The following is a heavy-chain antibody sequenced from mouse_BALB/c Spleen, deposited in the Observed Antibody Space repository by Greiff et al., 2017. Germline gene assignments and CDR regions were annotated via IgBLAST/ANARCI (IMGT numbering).Heavy chain of an antibody. CDR2: ISSGGSYT. J-gene: IGHJ3*01. D-gene: IGHD2-4*01. CDR1: GFTFSSYA. V-gene: IGHV5-9-3*01. Sequence: EVKLMESGGGLVKPGGSLKLSCAASGFTFSSYAMSWVRQTPEKRLEWVATISSGGSYTYYPDSVKGRFTISRDNAKNTLYLQMSSLRSEDTAMYYCAEGLRQETFAYWGQGTLVTVSA. CDR3: AEGLRQETFAY.